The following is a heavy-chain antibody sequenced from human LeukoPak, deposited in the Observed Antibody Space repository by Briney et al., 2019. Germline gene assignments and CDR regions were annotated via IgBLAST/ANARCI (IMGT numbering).Heavy chain of an antibody. CDR2: IDPSDSYT. D-gene: IGHD1-1*01. J-gene: IGHJ4*02. V-gene: IGHV5-10-1*01. CDR3: ARYTTGDFDY. CDR1: GYSFTSYW. Sequence: PGKSLKISCKGSGYSFTSYWISWVRQMPGKGLEWMGRIDPSDSYTNYSPTFQGHVTISADKSISTAYLQWSSLKASDTAMYYCARYTTGDFDYWGQGTLVTVSS.